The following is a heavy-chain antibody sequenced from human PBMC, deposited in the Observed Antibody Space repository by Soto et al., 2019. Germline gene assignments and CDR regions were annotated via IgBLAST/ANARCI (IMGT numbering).Heavy chain of an antibody. CDR3: ARPYDFWSGSVTYYYGMDV. D-gene: IGHD3-3*01. CDR2: IIPIFGTA. J-gene: IGHJ6*02. V-gene: IGHV1-69*13. CDR1: GGTFSSYA. Sequence: GASVKVSCKASGGTFSSYAISWVRQAPGQGLEWMGGIIPIFGTANYAQKFQGRVTITADESTSTAYMELSSLRSEDTAVYYCARPYDFWSGSVTYYYGMDVWGQGTTVTVSS.